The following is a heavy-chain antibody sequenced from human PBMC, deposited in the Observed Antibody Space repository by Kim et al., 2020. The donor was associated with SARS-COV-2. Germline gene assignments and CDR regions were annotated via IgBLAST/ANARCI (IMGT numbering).Heavy chain of an antibody. J-gene: IGHJ5*02. D-gene: IGHD6-13*01. CDR1: GGSFSGYY. V-gene: IGHV4-34*01. Sequence: SETLSLTCAVYGGSFSGYYWSWIRQPPGKGLEWIGEINHSGSTNYNPSLTSRVTISVDTSKNQFSLKLSSVTAADTAVYYCARGPGYSSSWYGARNWFDPWGQGTLVTVSS. CDR3: ARGPGYSSSWYGARNWFDP. CDR2: INHSGST.